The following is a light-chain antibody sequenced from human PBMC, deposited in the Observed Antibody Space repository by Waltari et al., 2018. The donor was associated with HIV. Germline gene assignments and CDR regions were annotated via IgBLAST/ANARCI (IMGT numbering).Light chain of an antibody. Sequence: DIQMTQSPSSLSASVGDRVTITCRASHDITEYLNWYQQKPGKAPKLLIYGASTVESGVPSRFSGSGSRRYFTLTISSLQPDDVATYYFQQSFNMNTFGQGTKLDIK. CDR1: HDITEY. CDR3: QQSFNMNT. CDR2: GAS. V-gene: IGKV1-39*01. J-gene: IGKJ2*01.